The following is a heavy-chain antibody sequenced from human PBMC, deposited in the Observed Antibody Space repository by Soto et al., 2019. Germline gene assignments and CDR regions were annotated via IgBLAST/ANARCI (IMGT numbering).Heavy chain of an antibody. D-gene: IGHD3-3*01. CDR3: ARQDYDFWSGYYTGWFDP. J-gene: IGHJ5*02. CDR2: IYYSGSS. Sequence: PSETLSLTCTVSGGSISSYYWSWIRQPPGKGLEWIGYIYYSGSSNYNPSLKSRVTISVDTSKNQFSLKLSSVTAADTAVYYCARQDYDFWSGYYTGWFDPWGQGTLVTVSS. V-gene: IGHV4-59*08. CDR1: GGSISSYY.